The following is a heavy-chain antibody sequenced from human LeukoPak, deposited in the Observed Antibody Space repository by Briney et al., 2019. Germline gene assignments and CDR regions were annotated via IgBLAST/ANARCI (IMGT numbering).Heavy chain of an antibody. CDR1: GGSISSYY. V-gene: IGHV4-59*01. CDR3: ARHRWMKGYCSSTSCYSPWRFVWFDP. CDR2: IYYSGST. J-gene: IGHJ5*02. D-gene: IGHD2-2*02. Sequence: SETLSLTCTVSGGSISSYYWSWIRQPPGKGLEWIGYIYYSGSTNYNPSLKSRVTISVDTSKNQFSLKLSSVTAADTAVYYCARHRWMKGYCSSTSCYSPWRFVWFDPWGQGTLVTVSS.